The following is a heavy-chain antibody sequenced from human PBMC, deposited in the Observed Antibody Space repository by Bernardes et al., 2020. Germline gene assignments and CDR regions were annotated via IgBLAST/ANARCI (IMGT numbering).Heavy chain of an antibody. CDR3: ARHMADTLNGGLWYFDY. V-gene: IGHV1-69*13. Sequence: SVKVSCKASGGTFSSYAISWVRQAPGQGLEWMGGIIPIFGTANYAQKFQGRVTITADESTSTAYMELSSLRSEDTAVYYCARHMADTLNGGLWYFDYWGQGTLVTVSS. CDR1: GGTFSSYA. J-gene: IGHJ4*02. D-gene: IGHD2-8*01. CDR2: IIPIFGTA.